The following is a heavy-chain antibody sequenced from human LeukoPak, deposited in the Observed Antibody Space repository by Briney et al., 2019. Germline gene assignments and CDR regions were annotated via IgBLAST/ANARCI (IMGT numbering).Heavy chain of an antibody. D-gene: IGHD3-3*01. V-gene: IGHV3-30*18. Sequence: GGSPRLSCAASGFTFSSYGMHWVRQAPGKGLEWVAVISYDGSNKYYADSVKGRFTISRDNSKNTLYLQMNSLRAEDTAVYYCAKATLPITIFGVVIPYWGQGTLVTVSS. CDR3: AKATLPITIFGVVIPY. CDR2: ISYDGSNK. CDR1: GFTFSSYG. J-gene: IGHJ4*02.